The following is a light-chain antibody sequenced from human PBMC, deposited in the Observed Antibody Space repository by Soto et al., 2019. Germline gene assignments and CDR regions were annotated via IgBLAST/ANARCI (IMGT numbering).Light chain of an antibody. V-gene: IGLV1-40*01. J-gene: IGLJ2*01. CDR3: QSYDSSLSGSVV. CDR2: GNS. CDR1: SSNIGAGYD. Sequence: QLVLTQPPSVSGAPGQRVTISCTGSSSNIGAGYDVHWYQQLPGTAPKLPIYGNSNRPSGVPDRFSGSKSGTSASLAITGLQAEDEADYYCQSYDSSLSGSVVFGGGTQLTVL.